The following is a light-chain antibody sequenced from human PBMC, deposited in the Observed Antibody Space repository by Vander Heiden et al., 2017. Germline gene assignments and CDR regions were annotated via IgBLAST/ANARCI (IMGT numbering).Light chain of an antibody. CDR3: QQEGSSPFA. V-gene: IGKV3-20*01. CDR1: QSVSSSY. CDR2: GAS. Sequence: EIVLTQSPGTLSLSPGERATLSCRASQSVSSSYLAWYQQKPGQAPRLLLYGASSRATGMPDRFSGSGSVTAFTLTISRLEPPDFAVYYCQQEGSSPFAFGRGTKVDIK. J-gene: IGKJ4*01.